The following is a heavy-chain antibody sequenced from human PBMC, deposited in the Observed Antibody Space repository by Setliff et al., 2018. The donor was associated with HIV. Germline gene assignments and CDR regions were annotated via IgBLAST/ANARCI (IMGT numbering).Heavy chain of an antibody. CDR3: ARDATYDYVWGTSLLVLDY. CDR1: GYTFTDYY. CDR2: INPHSGGT. Sequence: GASVQVSCKASGYTFTDYYMHWVRQAPGQGLEWMGRINPHSGGTNYAQMFQGRVTMTRYTSTSTLYMELSSLRSEDTAVYYCARDATYDYVWGTSLLVLDYWGQGTLVTVSS. D-gene: IGHD3-16*01. J-gene: IGHJ4*02. V-gene: IGHV1-2*06.